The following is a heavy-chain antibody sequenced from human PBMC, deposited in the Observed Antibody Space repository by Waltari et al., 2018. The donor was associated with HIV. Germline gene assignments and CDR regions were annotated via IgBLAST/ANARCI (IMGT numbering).Heavy chain of an antibody. CDR2: INSDGSSA. Sequence: EVQLVESGGGLVQPGGSLRLSCAASGFTFSSYWMHWVRQAPGKGLVWVSRINSDGSSASYADSVKGRFTISRDNAKNTLYLQMNSLRAEDTAVYYCARVDVTYSSGYYFDYWGQGTLVTVSS. D-gene: IGHD3-22*01. J-gene: IGHJ4*02. CDR3: ARVDVTYSSGYYFDY. CDR1: GFTFSSYW. V-gene: IGHV3-74*01.